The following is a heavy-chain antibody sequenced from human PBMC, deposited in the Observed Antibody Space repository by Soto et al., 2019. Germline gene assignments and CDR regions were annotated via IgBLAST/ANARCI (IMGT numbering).Heavy chain of an antibody. J-gene: IGHJ3*02. CDR2: INPNSGGT. Sequence: ASVKVSCKASGYTFTGYYMHWVRQAPGQGLEWMGWINPNSGGTNYAQKFQGRVTMTRDTSISTAYMELSRLRSDDTAVYYRARVSGPYCSGGSCYANDAFDIWGQGTMVTV. CDR3: ARVSGPYCSGGSCYANDAFDI. CDR1: GYTFTGYY. V-gene: IGHV1-2*02. D-gene: IGHD2-15*01.